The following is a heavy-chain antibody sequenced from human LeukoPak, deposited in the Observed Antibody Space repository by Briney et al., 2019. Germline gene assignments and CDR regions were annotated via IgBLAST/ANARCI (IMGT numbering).Heavy chain of an antibody. V-gene: IGHV3-23*01. CDR2: ISGSGTST. CDR1: GLTFSTYA. CDR3: AKRGSSWYSSTADY. D-gene: IGHD6-13*01. J-gene: IGHJ4*02. Sequence: PGGSLRLSCAASGLTFSTYAMTWVRQAPGKGLERVSGISGSGTSTFYAHSLTGRFIISRDNSKNTLYLQMSSLRAEDTAVYYCAKRGSSWYSSTADYWGQGTLVSVSS.